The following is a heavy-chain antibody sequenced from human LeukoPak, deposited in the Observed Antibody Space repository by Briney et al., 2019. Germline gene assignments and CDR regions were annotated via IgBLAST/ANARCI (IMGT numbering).Heavy chain of an antibody. Sequence: KAGGSLRLSCAASGFTFSDYFMSWIRQAPGKGLEWVSYISNSGSIIYYADSVKGRFTISRDNAKNSLYLQMNSLRAEDTAVYYCAKDHDRSGHYYFDYWGQGTLVTVSS. J-gene: IGHJ4*02. D-gene: IGHD3-22*01. CDR3: AKDHDRSGHYYFDY. V-gene: IGHV3-11*04. CDR1: GFTFSDYF. CDR2: ISNSGSII.